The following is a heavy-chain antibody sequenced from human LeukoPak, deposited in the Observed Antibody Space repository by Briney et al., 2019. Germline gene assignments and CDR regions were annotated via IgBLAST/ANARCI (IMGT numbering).Heavy chain of an antibody. V-gene: IGHV3-74*01. CDR2: INSDGSST. J-gene: IGHJ2*01. CDR1: GFTFSSYW. Sequence: PGGSLRLSCEASGFTFSSYWMHWVRQAPGKGLVWVSRINSDGSSTSYADSVKGRFTISRDNAKNTRYLQMNSLRAEDTAVYYCASATTVTTSPDWYFDLWGRGTLVTVSS. CDR3: ASATTVTTSPDWYFDL. D-gene: IGHD4-17*01.